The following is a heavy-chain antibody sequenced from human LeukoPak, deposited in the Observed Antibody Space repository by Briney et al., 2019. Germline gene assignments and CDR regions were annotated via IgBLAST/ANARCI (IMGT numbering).Heavy chain of an antibody. CDR3: ASGFLDDFWSGHF. Sequence: GGSLRLSCTASEFTFFTYWMSWVRQAPGKGLEWVANIKQDGSEKYYVDSVKGRFTISRDNAMKSLYLQMNSLRAEDTAVYYCASGFLDDFWSGHFWGQGTLVTVSP. J-gene: IGHJ4*02. CDR1: EFTFFTYW. D-gene: IGHD3-3*01. CDR2: IKQDGSEK. V-gene: IGHV3-7*01.